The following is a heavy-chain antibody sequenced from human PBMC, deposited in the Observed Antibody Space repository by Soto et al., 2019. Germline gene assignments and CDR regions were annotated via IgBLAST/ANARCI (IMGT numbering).Heavy chain of an antibody. CDR1: GGTFSSYA. CDR3: AREFRHSGYDSVSDY. J-gene: IGHJ4*02. D-gene: IGHD5-12*01. Sequence: QVQLVQSGAEVKKPGSSVKVSCKASGGTFSSYAISWVRQAPGQGLEWMGGIIPIFGTANYAQKFQGRVTITADESTSTADMELSSLRSEDTAVYYCAREFRHSGYDSVSDYWGQGTLVTVSS. CDR2: IIPIFGTA. V-gene: IGHV1-69*01.